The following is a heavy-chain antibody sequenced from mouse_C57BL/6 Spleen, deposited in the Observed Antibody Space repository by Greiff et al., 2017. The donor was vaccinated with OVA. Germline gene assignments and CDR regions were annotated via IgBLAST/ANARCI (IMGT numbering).Heavy chain of an antibody. CDR2: IWSDGST. CDR3: ARQGYDYDGAWFAY. J-gene: IGHJ3*01. V-gene: IGHV2-6-1*01. D-gene: IGHD2-4*01. CDR1: GFSLTSYG. Sequence: VKLVESGPGLVAPSQSLSITCTVSGFSLTSYGVHWVRQPPGKGLEWLVVIWSDGSTTYNSALKSRLSISKDNSKSQVFLKMNSLQTDDTAMYYCARQGYDYDGAWFAYWGQGTLVTVSA.